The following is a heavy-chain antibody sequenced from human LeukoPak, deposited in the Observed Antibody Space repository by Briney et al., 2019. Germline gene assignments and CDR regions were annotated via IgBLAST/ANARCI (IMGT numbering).Heavy chain of an antibody. CDR3: ARVGPLTREYNWNTEKFDY. J-gene: IGHJ4*02. V-gene: IGHV1-69*04. Sequence: ASVKVSCKASGGTFSSYAISWVRQAPGQGLEWMGRIIPIFGIANYAQKFQGRVTITAVKSTSTAYMELSSLRSEDTAVYYCARVGPLTREYNWNTEKFDYWGQGTLVTVSS. CDR1: GGTFSSYA. CDR2: IIPIFGIA. D-gene: IGHD1/OR15-1a*01.